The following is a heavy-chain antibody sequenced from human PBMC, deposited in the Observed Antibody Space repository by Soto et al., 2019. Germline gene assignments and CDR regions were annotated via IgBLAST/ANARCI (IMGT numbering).Heavy chain of an antibody. Sequence: QVQQVESGGGVVQPGRSLRLSCAASGFTFSYYGLHWVRQAPGKGLEWVAVIWYDGSNTYYADSVKGRFTISRDNSKNMLYLQMNSLRAEDTAVYYCVRGGGGSYCSGGSCFLDYWGQGALVTVSS. V-gene: IGHV3-33*01. CDR2: IWYDGSNT. CDR1: GFTFSYYG. J-gene: IGHJ4*02. CDR3: VRGGGGSYCSGGSCFLDY. D-gene: IGHD2-15*01.